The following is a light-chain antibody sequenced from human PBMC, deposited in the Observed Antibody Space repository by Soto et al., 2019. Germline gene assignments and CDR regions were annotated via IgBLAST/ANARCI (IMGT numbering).Light chain of an antibody. CDR1: TLGDKY. J-gene: IGLJ1*01. CDR3: QAWDSSTFYV. CDR2: QGD. Sequence: SYELTQPPSVSVSPGQTARITCSGDTLGDKYASWYQQKPGQSPVLVIYQGDKRPSGIPERFSGSRSGNTATLTISGTQAMDEGDYYCQAWDSSTFYVFGTGTKLTV. V-gene: IGLV3-1*01.